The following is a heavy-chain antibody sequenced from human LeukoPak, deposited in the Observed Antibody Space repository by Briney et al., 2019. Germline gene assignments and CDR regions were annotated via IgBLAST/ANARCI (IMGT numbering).Heavy chain of an antibody. CDR2: INHSGST. J-gene: IGHJ4*02. CDR1: GGSFSGYY. V-gene: IGHV4-34*01. Sequence: SETLSHTCAVYGGSFSGYYWSWIRQPPGKGLEWIGEINHSGSTNYNPSLKSRVTISVDTSKNQFSLKLSSVTAADTAVYYCARGYGIAARPVDYWGQGTPVTVSS. D-gene: IGHD6-6*01. CDR3: ARGYGIAARPVDY.